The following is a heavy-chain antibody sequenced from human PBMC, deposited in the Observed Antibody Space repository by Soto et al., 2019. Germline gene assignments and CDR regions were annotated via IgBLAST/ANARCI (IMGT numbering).Heavy chain of an antibody. CDR1: GYIFTTYS. V-gene: IGHV1-46*01. J-gene: IGHJ4*02. Sequence: QVQLVKSGAEMKRPGASVILSCKASGYIFTTYSIHWVRQTAGQGLEWMAKVDPRDGSTGYAQKFRGRVSMAWDTSTGTVSMEVSSLTSDDTATYYCARVRSSGREFDYWGQGTQVTVSS. CDR3: ARVRSSGREFDY. CDR2: VDPRDGST. D-gene: IGHD6-25*01.